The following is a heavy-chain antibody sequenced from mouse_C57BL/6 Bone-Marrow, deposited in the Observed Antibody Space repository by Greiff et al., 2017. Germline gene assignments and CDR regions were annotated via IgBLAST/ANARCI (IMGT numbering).Heavy chain of an antibody. J-gene: IGHJ3*01. CDR3: ARQADDYDWFAY. D-gene: IGHD2-4*01. V-gene: IGHV5-15*01. CDR2: ISNLAYSI. Sequence: EVKLMESGGGLVQPGGSLKLSCAASGFTFSDYGMAWVRQAPRKGPEWVAFISNLAYSIYYADTVTGRFTISRENAKNTLYLEMSSLRSEDTAMYYCARQADDYDWFAYWGQGTLVTVSA. CDR1: GFTFSDYG.